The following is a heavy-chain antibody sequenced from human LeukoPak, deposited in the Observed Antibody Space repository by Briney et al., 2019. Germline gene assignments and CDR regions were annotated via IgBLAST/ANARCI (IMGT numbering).Heavy chain of an antibody. Sequence: GGSLRLSCAASGFTFSSYAMSWVRQAPGKGLEWVSAISGSGGSTYYADSVKGRFTISRDNSKDTLYLQMNSLRAEDTAVYYCAKTTGPEAVAGNGYWGQGTLVTVSS. CDR2: ISGSGGST. V-gene: IGHV3-23*01. CDR1: GFTFSSYA. CDR3: AKTTGPEAVAGNGY. J-gene: IGHJ4*02. D-gene: IGHD6-19*01.